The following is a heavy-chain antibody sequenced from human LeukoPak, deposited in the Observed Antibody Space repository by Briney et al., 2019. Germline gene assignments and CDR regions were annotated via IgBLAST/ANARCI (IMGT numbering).Heavy chain of an antibody. J-gene: IGHJ3*02. CDR1: GFTFGDYP. CDR2: IRGKAFGGKT. Sequence: GGSLRLSCSASGFTFGDYPMTWVRQAPGMGLEWVGFIRGKAFGGKTHYAAPVKGRFTISRDDSKSIAYLQLNSPKTEDTAVYYCTRRNTADAFDIWGHGTMVTVSS. D-gene: IGHD5-18*01. CDR3: TRRNTADAFDI. V-gene: IGHV3-49*04.